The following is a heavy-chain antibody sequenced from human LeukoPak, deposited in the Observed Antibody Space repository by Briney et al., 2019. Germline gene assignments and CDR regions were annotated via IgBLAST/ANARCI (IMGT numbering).Heavy chain of an antibody. CDR2: ISGSGGST. CDR3: ARGGDYSGWFDP. CDR1: GFTFSSYA. V-gene: IGHV3-23*01. Sequence: AGGSLRLSCAASGFTFSSYAMSWVRQAPGKWLEWVSAISGSGGSTYYADSVKGRFTISRGNAKNSLYLQMNYLRAEDTAVYYCARGGDYSGWFDPWGRGTLVTVSS. J-gene: IGHJ5*02. D-gene: IGHD1-26*01.